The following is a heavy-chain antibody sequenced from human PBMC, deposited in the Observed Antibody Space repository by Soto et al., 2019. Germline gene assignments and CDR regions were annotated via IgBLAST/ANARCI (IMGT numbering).Heavy chain of an antibody. CDR3: ARERRWIYASDI. Sequence: VQLVQSGAEVKKPGAAVRVSCKASGYTFTNYGISWVRQAPGQGLEWMGWISGDNGDTNYAQRLQGRVTMTTDTSKSTAYMELRSLKSDDTAVYFCARERRWIYASDIWGQGTMVTVSS. CDR1: GYTFTNYG. V-gene: IGHV1-18*01. D-gene: IGHD5-12*01. CDR2: ISGDNGDT. J-gene: IGHJ3*02.